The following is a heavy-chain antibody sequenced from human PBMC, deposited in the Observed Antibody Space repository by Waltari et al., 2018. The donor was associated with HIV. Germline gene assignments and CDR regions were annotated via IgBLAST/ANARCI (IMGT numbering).Heavy chain of an antibody. CDR3: ARRTDPPGLFKPTRYSDS. J-gene: IGHJ4*02. CDR2: VNPNTGEA. Sequence: LVQSGAEVKKAGASVRVSCKAYGYTFTGYYIHWVRHAPGRGLEWLCCVNPNTGEAKVARYVQVRVALCSAMSVEESSMTLRSLTSEDTAMYFCARRTDPPGLFKPTRYSDSWGQGTPVTVSS. V-gene: IGHV1-2*02. D-gene: IGHD2-21*01. CDR1: GYTFTGYY.